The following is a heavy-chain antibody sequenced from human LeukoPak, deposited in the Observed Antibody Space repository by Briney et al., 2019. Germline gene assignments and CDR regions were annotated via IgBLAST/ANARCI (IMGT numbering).Heavy chain of an antibody. J-gene: IGHJ5*02. D-gene: IGHD6-13*01. V-gene: IGHV3-74*01. CDR1: GFTFAIHA. Sequence: GGSLRLSCAPSGFTFAIHAMTWVRQAPGRGLVWVSRINNDGDSTTYADSVKGRFTISRDNAKNTQYLEMNSLRDDDTAVYYCVRGISGNYFDAWGQGTLVTVSS. CDR3: VRGISGNYFDA. CDR2: INNDGDST.